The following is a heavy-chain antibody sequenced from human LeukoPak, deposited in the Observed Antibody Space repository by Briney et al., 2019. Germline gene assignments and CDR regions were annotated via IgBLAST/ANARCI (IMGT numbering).Heavy chain of an antibody. V-gene: IGHV1-8*03. D-gene: IGHD2-2*02. CDR3: AREPRGAIRRYDY. CDR2: MNPNSGNT. CDR1: GYTFTSYD. Sequence: ASVKVSCKASGYTFTSYDINWVRQATGQGLEWMGRMNPNSGNTGYAQKFQGRVTITRNTSISTAYMELSSLRSEDTAVYYCAREPRGAIRRYDYWGQGTLVTVSS. J-gene: IGHJ4*02.